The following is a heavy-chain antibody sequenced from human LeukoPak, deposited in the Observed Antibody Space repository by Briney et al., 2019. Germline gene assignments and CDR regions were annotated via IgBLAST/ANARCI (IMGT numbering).Heavy chain of an antibody. CDR2: IIPILGIA. V-gene: IGHV1-69*04. J-gene: IGHJ4*02. CDR3: ARRYCSSTSCSDY. Sequence: SVKVSCKASGGTFSSYAISWVRQAPGQGLEWMGRIIPILGIANYAQKFQGRVTITADKSTSTAYMELSSLRSEDTAVYCCARRYCSSTSCSDYWGQGTLVTVSS. D-gene: IGHD2-2*01. CDR1: GGTFSSYA.